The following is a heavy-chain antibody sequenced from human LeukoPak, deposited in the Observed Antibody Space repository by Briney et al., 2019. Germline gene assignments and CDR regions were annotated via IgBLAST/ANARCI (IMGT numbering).Heavy chain of an antibody. J-gene: IGHJ4*02. CDR1: GGPISDYY. Sequence: SETLSLTCSVSGGPISDYYWSWIRQPPGKRLEWIGHIYYSGSTNYNPSLRSRVTISIDTSKNQFSLKLSSVTAADTAVYYCARIDRAVAGTIDYWGQGTLVTVSS. V-gene: IGHV4-59*08. CDR3: ARIDRAVAGTIDY. D-gene: IGHD6-19*01. CDR2: IYYSGST.